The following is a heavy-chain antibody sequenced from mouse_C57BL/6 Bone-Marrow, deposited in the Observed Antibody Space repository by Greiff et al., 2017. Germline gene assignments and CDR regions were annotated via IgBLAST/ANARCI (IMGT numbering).Heavy chain of an antibody. CDR1: GFNIKDYY. CDR3: TRSLIYYGTNY. J-gene: IGHJ2*01. V-gene: IGHV14-2*01. CDR2: IDPEDGET. Sequence: EVQLQQSGAELVKPGASVKLSCTASGFNIKDYYIHWVKQRTEQGLEWIGRIDPEDGETKYAPKFQDQATITADNSSNTAYLQLSSLTSEDTAVYYCTRSLIYYGTNYWGQGTTLTVSS. D-gene: IGHD1-1*01.